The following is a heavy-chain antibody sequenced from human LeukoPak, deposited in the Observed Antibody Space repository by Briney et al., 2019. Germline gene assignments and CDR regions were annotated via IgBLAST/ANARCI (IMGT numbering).Heavy chain of an antibody. Sequence: GGSLRLSCAASGFTFDDYAMHWVRQAPGKGLEWVSGISWNSGSIGYADSVKGRFTISRDNAKNSLYLQMNSLRAEDTAVYYCAKAVSYSSSWYGIDYWGQGTLVTVSS. V-gene: IGHV3-9*01. D-gene: IGHD6-13*01. CDR1: GFTFDDYA. CDR3: AKAVSYSSSWYGIDY. CDR2: ISWNSGSI. J-gene: IGHJ4*02.